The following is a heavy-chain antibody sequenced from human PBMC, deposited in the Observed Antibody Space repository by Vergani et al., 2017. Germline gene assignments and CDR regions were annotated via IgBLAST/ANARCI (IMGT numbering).Heavy chain of an antibody. CDR2: IHPADSDT. CDR1: GYSFTNYW. D-gene: IGHD3-22*01. CDR3: ARLYGRDSSGSKYFDY. Sequence: EVQLVQSGAEVKKPGESLKISCQISGYSFTNYWIGCVRQMPGKGLEWMGIIHPADSDTRYSPSFQGQVTISVDKSISTAYLQRSSLRASDSAMYYCARLYGRDSSGSKYFDYWGQGTLDTVSS. J-gene: IGHJ4*02. V-gene: IGHV5-51*01.